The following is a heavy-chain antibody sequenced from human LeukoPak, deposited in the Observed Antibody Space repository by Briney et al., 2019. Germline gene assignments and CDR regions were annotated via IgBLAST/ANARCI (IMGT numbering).Heavy chain of an antibody. D-gene: IGHD5-24*01. CDR3: ARDYKYAFDN. CDR1: GFTFSDYS. CDR2: IGIDSGNT. J-gene: IGHJ4*02. V-gene: IGHV3-48*01. Sequence: GGSLRLSCAASGFTFSDYSMNWVRQAPGKGLEWISYIGIDSGNTNYADSVKGRFTISGDDAKNSLYLQMNSLRVEDTAVYYCARDYKYAFDNWGQGTLVTVSS.